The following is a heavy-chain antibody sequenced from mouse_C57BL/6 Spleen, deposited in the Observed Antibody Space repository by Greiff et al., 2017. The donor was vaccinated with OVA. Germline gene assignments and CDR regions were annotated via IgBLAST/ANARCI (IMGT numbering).Heavy chain of an antibody. J-gene: IGHJ2*01. V-gene: IGHV5-17*01. CDR3: ARRLTGTWYFDY. CDR1: GFTFSDYG. CDR2: ISSGSSTI. D-gene: IGHD4-1*01. Sequence: EVKLMESGGGLVKPGGSLKLSCAASGFTFSDYGMHWVRQAPEKGLEWVAYISSGSSTIYYADTVKGRFTISRDNAKNTLFLQMTSLRSEDTAMYYCARRLTGTWYFDYWGQGTTLTVSS.